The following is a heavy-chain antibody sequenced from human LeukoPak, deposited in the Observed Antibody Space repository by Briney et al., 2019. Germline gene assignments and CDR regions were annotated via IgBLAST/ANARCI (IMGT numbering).Heavy chain of an antibody. CDR2: ISGSGGST. D-gene: IGHD6-13*01. CDR1: GLTFSSYV. V-gene: IGHV3-23*01. J-gene: IGHJ4*02. Sequence: GGSLRLSCAASGLTFSSYVMSWVRQAPGKGLEWVSGKGLEWVSSISGSGGSTNYADSVKGRFTISRDNSKNTLDLQMNSLEADDTAVYYCASRMKGAAGYFDNWGQGTLVIVSS. CDR3: ASRMKGAAGYFDN.